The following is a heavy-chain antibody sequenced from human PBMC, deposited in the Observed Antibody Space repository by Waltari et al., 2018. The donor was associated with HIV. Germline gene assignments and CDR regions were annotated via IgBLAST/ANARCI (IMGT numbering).Heavy chain of an antibody. CDR2: MNPNSGNT. V-gene: IGHV1-8*01. Sequence: QVQLVQSGAEVKKPGASVKVSCKASGYTFPSYAINWVRPGAGQGLEWMGWMNPNSGNTGYAQKFQGRVTMTRDTSISTAYMELSSLRSDDTAVYYCARALGRGYCSSTSCFFDYWGQGPLVTVSS. D-gene: IGHD2-2*01. CDR1: GYTFPSYA. CDR3: ARALGRGYCSSTSCFFDY. J-gene: IGHJ4*02.